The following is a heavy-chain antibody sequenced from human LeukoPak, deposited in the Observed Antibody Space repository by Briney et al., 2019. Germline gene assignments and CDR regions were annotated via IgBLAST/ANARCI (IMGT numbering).Heavy chain of an antibody. Sequence: GGSLRLSCAASGFTVSSNYMSWVRQAPGKGLEWVSVIYSGGSTYYADSVKGRFAISRDNFKNTLYLQMNSLRAEDTAVYYCAKDTLVVPAASDAFHIWGQGTMVTVSS. D-gene: IGHD2-2*01. V-gene: IGHV3-66*01. CDR3: AKDTLVVPAASDAFHI. CDR2: IYSGGST. CDR1: GFTVSSNY. J-gene: IGHJ3*02.